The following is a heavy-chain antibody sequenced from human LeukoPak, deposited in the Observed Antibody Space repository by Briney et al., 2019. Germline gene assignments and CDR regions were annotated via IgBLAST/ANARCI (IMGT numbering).Heavy chain of an antibody. V-gene: IGHV3-74*01. D-gene: IGHD1-26*01. CDR2: IKSDGSST. Sequence: PGGPLRLSCAASGFTFSSYWMHWVRQAPGKGLVWVSRIKSDGSSTNYADSVKGRSTISRDNAKNTLYLQMNSLRAEDTAVYYCARVAGGPGYFYGMDVWGQGTTVTVSS. J-gene: IGHJ6*02. CDR3: ARVAGGPGYFYGMDV. CDR1: GFTFSSYW.